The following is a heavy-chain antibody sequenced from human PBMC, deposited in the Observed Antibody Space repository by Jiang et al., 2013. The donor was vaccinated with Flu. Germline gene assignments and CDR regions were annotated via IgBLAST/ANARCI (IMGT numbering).Heavy chain of an antibody. Sequence: SGGGLVQPGRSLRLSCAVSGFIIDEYAMHWVRQAPGKGLEWVSGISWNSNSIGQADSVKGRFTISRDNAKNSLYLQMDSLRPEDTALYYCATDSGPYFYGSGTSYYFDYWGQGTLVTVSS. CDR2: ISWNSNSI. CDR3: ATDSGPYFYGSGTSYYFDY. CDR1: GFIIDEYA. J-gene: IGHJ4*02. D-gene: IGHD3-10*01. V-gene: IGHV3-9*01.